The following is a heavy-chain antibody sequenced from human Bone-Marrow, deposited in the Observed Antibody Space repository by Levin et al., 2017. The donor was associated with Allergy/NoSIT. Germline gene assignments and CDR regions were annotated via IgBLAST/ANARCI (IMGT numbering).Heavy chain of an antibody. CDR3: AREDVGQYGMDV. CDR1: GYTFTTYA. V-gene: IGHV1-3*01. CDR2: INAGNGNT. J-gene: IGHJ6*02. D-gene: IGHD1-26*01. Sequence: ASVKVSCKASGYTFTTYAMHWVRQAPGQRLEWMGWINAGNGNTKYSQKFQGRVSITRDRSASTAYMELSSLRSDDTALYYCAREDVGQYGMDVWGQGTTVTVSS.